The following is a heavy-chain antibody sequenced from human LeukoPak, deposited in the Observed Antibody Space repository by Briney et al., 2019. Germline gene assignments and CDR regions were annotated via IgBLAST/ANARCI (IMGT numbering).Heavy chain of an antibody. CDR1: GFTFSSYA. CDR3: AKEVEGTYRAVAGTGGDY. V-gene: IGHV3-23*01. D-gene: IGHD6-19*01. Sequence: GGSLRLSCAASGFTFSSYAMSGVRQAPGKGREWVSAISGSGGSTYHADSVKGRFTISRDNSKHTLYLQMTSLRAEDTAVYYCAKEVEGTYRAVAGTGGDYWGQGTLVTVSS. J-gene: IGHJ4*02. CDR2: ISGSGGST.